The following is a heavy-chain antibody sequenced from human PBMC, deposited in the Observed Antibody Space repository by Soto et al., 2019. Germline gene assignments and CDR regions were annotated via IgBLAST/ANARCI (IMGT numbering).Heavy chain of an antibody. CDR2: IYPGASDT. CDR3: AREKYNCNNPDYYGMDV. CDR1: GYSFTSYW. V-gene: IGHV5-51*01. D-gene: IGHD1-20*01. J-gene: IGHJ6*02. Sequence: GESLKISCKGSGYSFTSYWIGWVRQMPGKGLEWMGVIYPGASDTRYSPSFQGQVTIPADKSISTAYLQWSSLKASDTAMYYCAREKYNCNNPDYYGMDVRGQGTTVTVSS.